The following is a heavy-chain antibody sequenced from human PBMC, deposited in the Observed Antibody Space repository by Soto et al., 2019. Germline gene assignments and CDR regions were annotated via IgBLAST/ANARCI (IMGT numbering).Heavy chain of an antibody. CDR1: GLMFTNYG. CDR2: VWANGINN. Sequence: PGGSLRLSCASSGLMFTNYGMHWVRHAPGKGLEWVAVVWANGINNYYAAFVEGRFTISRDNSKNSLYLQMNSLRVEDTALYFCVRERGHVDAFDIWGQGRMVTVSS. V-gene: IGHV3-33*01. J-gene: IGHJ3*02. CDR3: VRERGHVDAFDI.